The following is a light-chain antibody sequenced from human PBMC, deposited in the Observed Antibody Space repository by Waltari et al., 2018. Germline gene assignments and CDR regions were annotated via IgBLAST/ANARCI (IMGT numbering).Light chain of an antibody. J-gene: IGLJ3*02. CDR3: QSADSSGTSGV. V-gene: IGLV3-25*03. CDR1: TLPKQF. Sequence: SYELTQPPSVSVSPGQTARITCSGHTLPKQFAYWYQQKPGQAPVLVIYRDSERPSGIPERFSGSTSGTTVTLTITGDQAEDEADYYCQSADSSGTSGVFGGGTKVTVL. CDR2: RDS.